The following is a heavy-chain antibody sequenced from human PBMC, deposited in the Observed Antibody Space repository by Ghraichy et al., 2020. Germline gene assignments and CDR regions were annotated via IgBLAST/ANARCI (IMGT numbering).Heavy chain of an antibody. V-gene: IGHV3-21*01. CDR1: GLMFSPNT. Sequence: GGSLRLSCVASGLMFSPNTMNWVRQAPGKGLEWVSSISSSTRYIYYADSVKGRFTISRDNAQNSLYLQMNSLRAEDTAVYYCSRGGGAGTPVLYHMDVWGLGTTVNVYS. D-gene: IGHD6-19*01. CDR2: ISSSTRYI. CDR3: SRGGGAGTPVLYHMDV. J-gene: IGHJ6*02.